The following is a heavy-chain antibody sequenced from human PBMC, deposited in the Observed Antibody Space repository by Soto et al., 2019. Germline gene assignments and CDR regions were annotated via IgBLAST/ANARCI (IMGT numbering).Heavy chain of an antibody. V-gene: IGHV1-69*13. CDR2: IIPIFGTA. J-gene: IGHJ3*02. CDR3: ARRDLGIAAATGAFDI. D-gene: IGHD6-13*01. CDR1: GGTFSSYA. Sequence: SVKVSCKASGGTFSSYAISWVRQAPGQGLEWMGGIIPIFGTANYAQKFQGRVTITADESTSTAYMELSSLRSEDTAVYYCARRDLGIAAATGAFDIWGQGTVVTVSS.